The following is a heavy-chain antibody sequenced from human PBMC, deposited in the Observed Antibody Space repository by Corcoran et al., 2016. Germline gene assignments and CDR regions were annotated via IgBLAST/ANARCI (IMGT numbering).Heavy chain of an antibody. D-gene: IGHD1-26*01. J-gene: IGHJ4*02. CDR2: IYHSGST. CDR3: ERGEWELQPVGYDY. Sequence: QVQLQESGPGLVKPSETLSLTCTVSGYSISSGYYWGWIRQPPGKGLEWIGSIYHSGSTYYNPSLKSRVTISVDTSKNQFSLKLSSVTAADTAVYYCERGEWELQPVGYDYWGQGTLVTVSS. V-gene: IGHV4-38-2*02. CDR1: GYSISSGYY.